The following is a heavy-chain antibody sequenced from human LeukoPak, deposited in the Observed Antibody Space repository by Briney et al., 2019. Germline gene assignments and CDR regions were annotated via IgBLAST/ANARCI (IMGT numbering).Heavy chain of an antibody. CDR2: ISGSGGST. D-gene: IGHD6-19*01. CDR3: AKDSGSGWFHY. J-gene: IGHJ4*02. V-gene: IGHV3-23*01. Sequence: GGSLRLSCAASGFTFSSYAMSWVRQAPGKGLEWVSAISGSGGSTYYADSMKGRFTISRDNSKNTLYLRMNSLRAEDTAVYYCAKDSGSGWFHYWGQGTLVTVSS. CDR1: GFTFSSYA.